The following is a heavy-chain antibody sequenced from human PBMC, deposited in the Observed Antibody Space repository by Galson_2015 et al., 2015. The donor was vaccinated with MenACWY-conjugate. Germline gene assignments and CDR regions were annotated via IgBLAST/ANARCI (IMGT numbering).Heavy chain of an antibody. D-gene: IGHD2-21*01. J-gene: IGHJ6*03. CDR3: TTHKPDSWGGLLFHFYMDV. CDR1: ASTFSSAY. CDR2: IKSQKDGGKT. V-gene: IGHV3-15*01. Sequence: SLRLSCAGSASTFSSAYMSWVRQAPGKGLEWVGRIKSQKDGGKTDYAAPVKGRFTISRDDSKNTLYLQMNSLKIEDTAVYYCTTHKPDSWGGLLFHFYMDVWGKGTTVTVSS.